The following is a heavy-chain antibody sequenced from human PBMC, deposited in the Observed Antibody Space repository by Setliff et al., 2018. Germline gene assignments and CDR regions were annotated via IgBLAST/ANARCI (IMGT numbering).Heavy chain of an antibody. CDR3: ARDVFPYHYEGAFDI. Sequence: ASVKVSCKASGYTFTGYYMHWVRQAPGQGLEWMGWINPNSGGTNYAQNFQGRVTMTRDTSTSTVYMDMSSLRSEDTAVYYCARDVFPYHYEGAFDIWGQGTMVTVSS. CDR1: GYTFTGYY. J-gene: IGHJ3*02. D-gene: IGHD3-22*01. V-gene: IGHV1-2*02. CDR2: INPNSGGT.